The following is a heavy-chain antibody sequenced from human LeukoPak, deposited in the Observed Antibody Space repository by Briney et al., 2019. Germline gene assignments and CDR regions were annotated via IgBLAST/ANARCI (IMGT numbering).Heavy chain of an antibody. CDR2: IYYSGST. J-gene: IGHJ6*02. D-gene: IGHD4-11*01. Sequence: PSETLSLTCTVSGDSIRSGDYSWNWIRQHPGKGLEWIGYIYYSGSTYYNPSLTSRVTMSVDTSKNQFSLKLSSVTAADTAIYYCARDHTETSSLNFRNYYYYGMDIWGQGTTVIVSS. V-gene: IGHV4-31*03. CDR3: ARDHTETSSLNFRNYYYYGMDI. CDR1: GDSIRSGDYS.